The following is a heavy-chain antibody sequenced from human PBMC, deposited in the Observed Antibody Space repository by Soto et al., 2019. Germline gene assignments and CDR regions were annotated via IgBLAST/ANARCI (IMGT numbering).Heavy chain of an antibody. V-gene: IGHV3-74*01. J-gene: IGHJ6*02. D-gene: IGHD3-16*01. CDR3: ARAPMITFREGGMDV. CDR2: INSDGSST. CDR1: GFTFSSYW. Sequence: EVQLVESGGGLVQPGGSLRLSCAASGFTFSSYWMHWVRQAPGKGLVWVSRINSDGSSTSYADSVKGRFTISRDNAKNTLYLQMNSLRAEDTAVYYCARAPMITFREGGMDVWGQGTTVSVSS.